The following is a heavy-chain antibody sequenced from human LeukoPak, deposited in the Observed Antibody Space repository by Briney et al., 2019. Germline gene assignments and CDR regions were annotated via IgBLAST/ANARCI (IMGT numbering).Heavy chain of an antibody. Sequence: GGSLRLSCAASGFTFSSYSMNWVRQAPGKGLEWVSYISSSSSTIYYADSVKGRFTTSRDNAENSLYLQMNSLRAEDTAVYYCASGYCSSTSCYLWGQGTLVTVSS. D-gene: IGHD2-2*01. CDR3: ASGYCSSTSCYL. V-gene: IGHV3-48*04. CDR1: GFTFSSYS. J-gene: IGHJ4*02. CDR2: ISSSSSTI.